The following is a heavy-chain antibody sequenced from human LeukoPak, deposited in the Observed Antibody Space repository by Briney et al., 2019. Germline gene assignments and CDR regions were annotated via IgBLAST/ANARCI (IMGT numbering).Heavy chain of an antibody. CDR1: GFTFSSYA. CDR2: ISYDGSNK. D-gene: IGHD3-22*01. V-gene: IGHV3-30-3*01. Sequence: GGSLRLSCAASGFTFSSYAMHWVRQAPGKGLEWVAVISYDGSNKYYADSVKGRFTISRDNSKNTLYLQMNSLRAEDTAVYYCARDDSGYYLAGNYYYGMDVWGQGTTVTVSS. J-gene: IGHJ6*02. CDR3: ARDDSGYYLAGNYYYGMDV.